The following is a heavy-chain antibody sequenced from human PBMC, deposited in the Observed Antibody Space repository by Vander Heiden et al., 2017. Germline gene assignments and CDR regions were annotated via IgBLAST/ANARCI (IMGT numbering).Heavy chain of an antibody. V-gene: IGHV3-74*01. CDR3: ARAGYYREDY. Sequence: EVQLVESGGGLVQPGGSLRLSCAASGFTFSSYWMPWVRQAPGKGLVWVSRLNPDGTSTSYAESLKGRFTTSRDNTKNTLYLQMNSLGAEDTAVYYCARAGYYREDYWGQGTLVTVSS. D-gene: IGHD3-10*01. CDR1: GFTFSSYW. J-gene: IGHJ4*02. CDR2: LNPDGTST.